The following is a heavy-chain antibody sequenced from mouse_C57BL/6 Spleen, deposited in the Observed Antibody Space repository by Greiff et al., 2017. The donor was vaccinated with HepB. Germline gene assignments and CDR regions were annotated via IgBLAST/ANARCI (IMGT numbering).Heavy chain of an antibody. CDR1: GYTFTSYT. CDR2: INPSSGYT. J-gene: IGHJ2*01. CDR3: ARDWDEEVDY. V-gene: IGHV1-4*01. D-gene: IGHD4-1*01. Sequence: VQRVESGAELARPGASVKMSCKASGYTFTSYTMHWVKQRPGQGLEWIGYINPSSGYTKYNQKFKDKATLTADKSSSTAYMQLSSLTSEDSAVYYCARDWDEEVDYWGQGTTLTVSS.